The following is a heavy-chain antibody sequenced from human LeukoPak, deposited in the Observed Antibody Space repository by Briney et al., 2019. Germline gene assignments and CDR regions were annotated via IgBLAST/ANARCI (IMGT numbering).Heavy chain of an antibody. V-gene: IGHV4-59*12. CDR3: ARGPRGVPGYYYYMDV. J-gene: IGHJ6*03. CDR2: FYHSGST. CDR1: GGFHTHYY. D-gene: IGHD3-10*01. Sequence: PSETLSLTCSASGGFHTHYYWSWIRQPPGKGLEWIGYFYHSGSTDYNPSLKSRVTISVDTSKNHFSLKLSSVTAADTAVYYCARGPRGVPGYYYYMDVWGKGTTVTVSS.